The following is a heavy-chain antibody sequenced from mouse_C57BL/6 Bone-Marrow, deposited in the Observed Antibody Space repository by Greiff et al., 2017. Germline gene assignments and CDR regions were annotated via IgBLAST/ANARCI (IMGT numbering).Heavy chain of an antibody. J-gene: IGHJ3*01. V-gene: IGHV1-81*01. CDR3: AREGGIYYDYDVAY. CDR2: IYPRSGNT. Sequence: VKLVESGAELARPGASVKLSCKASGYTFTSYGISWVKQRTGQGLEWIGEIYPRSGNTYYNEKFKGKATLTADKSSSTAYMELRSLTSEDSAVYFCAREGGIYYDYDVAYWGQGTLVTVSA. D-gene: IGHD2-4*01. CDR1: GYTFTSYG.